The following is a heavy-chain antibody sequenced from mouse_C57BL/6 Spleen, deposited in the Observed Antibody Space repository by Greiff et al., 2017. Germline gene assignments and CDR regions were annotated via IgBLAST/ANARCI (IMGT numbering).Heavy chain of an antibody. CDR2: IDPSDSYP. J-gene: IGHJ4*01. CDR3: ARESKGVYARDD. Sequence: QVQLLPPGAELVKPGASVKLSCKASGYTFNSYWMQWVKQRPGQGLEWIGEIDPSDSYPIYNQKFKGKATLTVDTSSSTASMQLSSLTTEDSAVYYCARESKGVYARDDWGQGTSVTVAS. CDR1: GYTFNSYW. V-gene: IGHV1-50*01. D-gene: IGHD2-5*01.